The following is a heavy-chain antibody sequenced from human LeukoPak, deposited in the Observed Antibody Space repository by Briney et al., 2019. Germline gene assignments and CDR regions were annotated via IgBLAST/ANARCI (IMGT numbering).Heavy chain of an antibody. V-gene: IGHV1-24*01. Sequence: GASVTVSCKVSGYTLTELSIHWVRQAPGKGLEWMGGFDPEHGETIYAQKFQGRVTMTEDTSTDTAYMELSSLRSEDTAVYYCATSPGHYFDRGGYIYDYWGQGTLVTVSS. D-gene: IGHD3-22*01. CDR1: GYTLTELS. CDR3: ATSPGHYFDRGGYIYDY. CDR2: FDPEHGET. J-gene: IGHJ4*02.